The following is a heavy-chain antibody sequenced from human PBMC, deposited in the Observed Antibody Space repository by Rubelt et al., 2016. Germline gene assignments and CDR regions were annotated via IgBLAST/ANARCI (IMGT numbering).Heavy chain of an antibody. CDR1: GFTFSAYA. CDR3: AKSSGSGSPKDYYGMDV. CDR2: ITSSGGST. J-gene: IGHJ6*02. Sequence: GESGGGLVQPGGTLRLSCSASGFTFSAYAMHWVRQAPGKGLEYVSAITSSGGSTYYADSVKGRFTISRDNSKNTLYLQMNSLRAEDTAVYYCAKSSGSGSPKDYYGMDVWGQGTTVTVSS. V-gene: IGHV3-64*04. D-gene: IGHD3-10*01.